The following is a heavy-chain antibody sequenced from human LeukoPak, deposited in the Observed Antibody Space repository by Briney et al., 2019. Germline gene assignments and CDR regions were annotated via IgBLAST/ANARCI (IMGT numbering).Heavy chain of an antibody. CDR1: GGSISSYY. CDR3: ARAHSSGYFPFDY. V-gene: IGHV4-59*01. D-gene: IGHD3-22*01. J-gene: IGHJ4*02. CDR2: IYYSGST. Sequence: KPSETLSLTCTVSGGSISSYYWSWIRKPPGKGLEWIGYIYYSGSTNYNPSLKSRVTISVDTSKNQFSLKLSSVTAADTAVYYCARAHSSGYFPFDYWGQGTLVTVSS.